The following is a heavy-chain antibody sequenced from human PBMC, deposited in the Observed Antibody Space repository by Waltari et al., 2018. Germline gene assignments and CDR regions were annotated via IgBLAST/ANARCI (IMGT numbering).Heavy chain of an antibody. J-gene: IGHJ4*02. D-gene: IGHD1-26*01. Sequence: QLQLPESGPGLVKPSEALSLTCTVPGGSISSSSYYWGWIRQPPGKGLEWIGSIYYSGSTYYNPSLKSRVTISVDTSKNQFSLKLSSVTAADTAVYYCAREGRELQHDYWGQGTLVTVSS. CDR1: GGSISSSSYY. CDR2: IYYSGST. CDR3: AREGRELQHDY. V-gene: IGHV4-39*07.